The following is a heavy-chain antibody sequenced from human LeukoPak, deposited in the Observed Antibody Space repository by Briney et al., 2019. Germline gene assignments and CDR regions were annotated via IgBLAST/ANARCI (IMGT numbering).Heavy chain of an antibody. D-gene: IGHD1-26*01. CDR2: IYYSGAT. Sequence: PSETLSLTCTVSGGSISGSTYYWGCIRQPPGKGLEWIGSIYYSGATYYNPSLKSRVTVSVDTSKNQFSLKLRSVTAADTAVYYCASRTYRVWGRGTLVTVSS. J-gene: IGHJ4*02. CDR3: ASRTYRV. CDR1: GGSISGSTYY. V-gene: IGHV4-39*01.